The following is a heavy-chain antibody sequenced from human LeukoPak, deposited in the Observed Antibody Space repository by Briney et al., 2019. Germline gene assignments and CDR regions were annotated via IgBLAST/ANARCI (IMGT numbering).Heavy chain of an antibody. J-gene: IGHJ4*02. V-gene: IGHV3-15*01. D-gene: IGHD3-16*01. CDR2: IKSKTDGGTT. CDR1: GFTVSSNY. Sequence: GGSLRLSCAASGFTVSSNYMSWVRQAPGKGLEWVGRIKSKTDGGTTDYAAPVKGRFTISRDDSKNTLYLQMNSLKTEDTAVYYCTTEGSVISALGEFDYWGQGTLVTVSS. CDR3: TTEGSVISALGEFDY.